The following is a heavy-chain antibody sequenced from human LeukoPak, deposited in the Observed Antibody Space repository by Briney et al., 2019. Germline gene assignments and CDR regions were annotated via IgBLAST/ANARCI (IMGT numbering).Heavy chain of an antibody. CDR2: MNPNSGNT. CDR1: GYTFTSYD. CDR3: ARGQTGYYYYAMDV. J-gene: IGHJ6*02. Sequence: GASVKVSCKASGYTFTSYDINWVRQATGQGLEWRGGMNPNSGNTGYAQKFQGRVTMTRNTSISTAYMELSSLRSEDTAVYYCARGQTGYYYYAMDVWGQGATVTVSS. V-gene: IGHV1-8*01.